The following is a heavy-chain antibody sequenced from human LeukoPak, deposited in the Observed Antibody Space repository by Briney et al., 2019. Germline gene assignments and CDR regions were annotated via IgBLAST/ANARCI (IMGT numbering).Heavy chain of an antibody. CDR1: GFTFSSYG. J-gene: IGHJ4*02. V-gene: IGHV3-30*03. D-gene: IGHD3-16*01. CDR2: ISYDGNDK. Sequence: GGSLRLSCAASGFTFSSYGMHWVRQAPGKGLEWVAVISYDGNDKYYADSVKGRFTISRDNSKNTLHLQMISLRVEDTAVYYCARDQGAWGYGYNFDYWGQGTLVTVSS. CDR3: ARDQGAWGYGYNFDY.